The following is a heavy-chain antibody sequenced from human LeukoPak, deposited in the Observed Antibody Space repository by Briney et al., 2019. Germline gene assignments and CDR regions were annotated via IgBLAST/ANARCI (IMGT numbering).Heavy chain of an antibody. CDR1: GFTFSSYG. V-gene: IGHV3-30*18. Sequence: GGSLRLSCAASGFTFSSYGMHWVRQAPGKGLEWAAVISYDGSNKYYADSVKGRFTISRDNSKNTLYLQMNSLRAEDTAVYYCAKDTPLYYFDYWGQGTLVTVSS. D-gene: IGHD2-15*01. CDR3: AKDTPLYYFDY. CDR2: ISYDGSNK. J-gene: IGHJ4*02.